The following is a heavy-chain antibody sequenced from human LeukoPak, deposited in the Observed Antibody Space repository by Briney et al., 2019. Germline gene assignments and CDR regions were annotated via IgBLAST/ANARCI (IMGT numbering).Heavy chain of an antibody. Sequence: SETLSLTCTVSGGSISSGDYYWSWIRQPPGKGPEWIGYIYYSGSTYYNPSLKSRVTISVDTSKNQFSLKLSSVTAADTAVYYCARLVGASDYGMDVWGQGTTVTVSS. CDR1: GGSISSGDYY. CDR2: IYYSGST. CDR3: ARLVGASDYGMDV. J-gene: IGHJ6*02. V-gene: IGHV4-30-4*01. D-gene: IGHD1-26*01.